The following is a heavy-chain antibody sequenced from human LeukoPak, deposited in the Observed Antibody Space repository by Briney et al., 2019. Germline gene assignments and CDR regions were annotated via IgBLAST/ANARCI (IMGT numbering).Heavy chain of an antibody. CDR2: INQGGHYA. CDR1: GFSFSDYW. D-gene: IGHD3-16*01. J-gene: IGHJ4*02. CDR3: ARINYEGDS. V-gene: IGHV3-74*01. Sequence: GGSLRLSCVASGFSFSDYWLHWVCQAPGKGLVWISHINQGGHYAIYAEAVRGRFTIARDNAKHTVFLQMNSLRAEDTGLYYCARINYEGDSWGQGTLVTVSS.